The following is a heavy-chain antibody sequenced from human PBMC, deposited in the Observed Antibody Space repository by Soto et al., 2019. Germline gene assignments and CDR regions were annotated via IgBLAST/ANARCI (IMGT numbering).Heavy chain of an antibody. J-gene: IGHJ4*02. D-gene: IGHD6-19*01. V-gene: IGHV3-74*01. Sequence: GGSLRLFCAASGFTFSSCAMGWVRQAPGKGLVWVSRINSDGSSTSYADSVKGRFTISRDNAKNTLYLQMNSLRAEDTAVYYCARAPLYSSGWFHYWGQGTLVT. CDR1: GFTFSSCA. CDR2: INSDGSST. CDR3: ARAPLYSSGWFHY.